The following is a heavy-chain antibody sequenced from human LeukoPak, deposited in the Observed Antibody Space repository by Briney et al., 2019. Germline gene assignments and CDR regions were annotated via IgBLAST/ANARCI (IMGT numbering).Heavy chain of an antibody. V-gene: IGHV4-34*01. CDR1: GGSFSVYY. CDR2: INHSGST. D-gene: IGHD3-9*01. Sequence: PSETLSLTCAVYGGSFSVYYWSWIRQPPGKGLEWIVEINHSGSTNYNPSLKSRVTISVDTSKNQFSLKLSSVTAADTAVYYCARGPLRYFDWGEYFDYWGQGTLVTVSS. CDR3: ARGPLRYFDWGEYFDY. J-gene: IGHJ4*02.